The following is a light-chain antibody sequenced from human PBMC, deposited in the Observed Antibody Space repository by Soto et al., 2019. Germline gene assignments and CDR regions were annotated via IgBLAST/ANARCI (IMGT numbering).Light chain of an antibody. CDR2: DDT. CDR1: NIGSKS. V-gene: IGLV3-21*02. CDR3: QVWDTSSGPRDG. J-gene: IGLJ1*01. Sequence: SYELTQPPSVSVAPGQTARITCGGNNIGSKSVHWYQQKPGQAPVLVVYDDTDRPSGTPERFSGSNSCNTATLTIIRLEAGDEADYYCQVWDTSSGPRDGFGTGTKATV.